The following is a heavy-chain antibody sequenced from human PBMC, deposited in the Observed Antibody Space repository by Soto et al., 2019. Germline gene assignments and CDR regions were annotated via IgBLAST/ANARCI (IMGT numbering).Heavy chain of an antibody. CDR2: TYYRSKWYS. D-gene: IGHD2-2*01. CDR3: ARGGKGGTVAIFDN. V-gene: IGHV6-1*01. CDR1: GYSVSSNNAS. J-gene: IGHJ4*02. Sequence: SQTLSLTCAISGYSVSSNNASWNWIRQSPSRGLEWLGRTYYRSKWYSDSVVSLKSRITINADTSKNQFSLQLNSVTPEDTAVYYCARGGKGGTVAIFDNWGQGTLVTVSS.